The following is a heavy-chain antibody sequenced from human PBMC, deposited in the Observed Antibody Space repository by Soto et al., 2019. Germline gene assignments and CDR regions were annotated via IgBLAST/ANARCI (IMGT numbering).Heavy chain of an antibody. Sequence: PGGSLRLSCAASGFTFSRYAMSWFRQAPGKGLEWVSAISGSGGSTYYADSVKGRFTISRDNSKNTLYLQMNSLRAEDTAVYYCAKLWRDTAMVQFDYWGQAILVTVS. J-gene: IGHJ4*02. CDR1: GFTFSRYA. CDR3: AKLWRDTAMVQFDY. CDR2: ISGSGGST. D-gene: IGHD5-18*01. V-gene: IGHV3-23*01.